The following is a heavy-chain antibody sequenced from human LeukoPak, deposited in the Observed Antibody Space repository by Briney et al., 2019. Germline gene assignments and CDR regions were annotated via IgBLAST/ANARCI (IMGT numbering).Heavy chain of an antibody. Sequence: GGSLRLSCAASGFTFSSYAMSLVRQAPGKGLEWVSDISGSGGSTYYADSVKGRFTISRDNSKNTLYLQMNSLRAEDTAVYYCAKDSRYSYGSYFDYWGQGTLVTVSS. D-gene: IGHD5-18*01. CDR3: AKDSRYSYGSYFDY. J-gene: IGHJ4*02. CDR1: GFTFSSYA. V-gene: IGHV3-23*01. CDR2: ISGSGGST.